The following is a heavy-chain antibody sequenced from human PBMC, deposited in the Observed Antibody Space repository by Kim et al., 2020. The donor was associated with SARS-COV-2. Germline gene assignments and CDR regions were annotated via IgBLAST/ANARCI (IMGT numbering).Heavy chain of an antibody. Sequence: SRVTISVDTSKKQFSLKLSSVTAADTAVYYCARAEDYYDSSGSMRHAFDIWGQGTMVTVSS. V-gene: IGHV4-31*02. D-gene: IGHD3-22*01. CDR3: ARAEDYYDSSGSMRHAFDI. J-gene: IGHJ3*02.